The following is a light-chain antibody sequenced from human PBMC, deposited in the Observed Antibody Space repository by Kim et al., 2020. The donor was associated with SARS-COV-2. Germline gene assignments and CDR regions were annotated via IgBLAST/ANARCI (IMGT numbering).Light chain of an antibody. J-gene: IGLJ1*01. Sequence: PGGTVTLTCGSSTGAVTSGHYPYWFQQKPGHAPRTLIYDTSNKHSWTPARFSGSLLGGKAALTLSGAQPEDEAEYYCLLSYSGARVFGTGTKVTVL. CDR1: TGAVTSGHY. CDR3: LLSYSGARV. V-gene: IGLV7-46*01. CDR2: DTS.